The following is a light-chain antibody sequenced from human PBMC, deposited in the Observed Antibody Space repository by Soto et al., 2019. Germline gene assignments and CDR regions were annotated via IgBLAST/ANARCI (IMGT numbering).Light chain of an antibody. CDR1: SSDIGGYNY. J-gene: IGLJ1*01. Sequence: ALTQPPSASGSPGQSVTISCTGTSSDIGGYNYVSWYQHHPGKAPRLLIYEVFKRPSGVPNRFSGSKSGNRASLTVSGLQADDEADYYCTSYAGYNNFVFGTGTKVTVL. CDR3: TSYAGYNNFV. CDR2: EVF. V-gene: IGLV2-8*01.